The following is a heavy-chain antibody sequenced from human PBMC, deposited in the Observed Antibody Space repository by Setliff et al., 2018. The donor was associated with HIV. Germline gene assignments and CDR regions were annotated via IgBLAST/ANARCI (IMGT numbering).Heavy chain of an antibody. CDR3: ARDSRIAAANSASFDF. Sequence: GASVKVSCKASGGTFSSYAISWVRQAPGQGLEWMGGIIPILGIANYAQKFQGRVTITADKSTSTAYMELSSLRSEDTAVYYCARDSRIAAANSASFDFWGQGTLVTVSS. V-gene: IGHV1-69*10. CDR1: GGTFSSYA. J-gene: IGHJ4*02. D-gene: IGHD6-13*01. CDR2: IIPILGIA.